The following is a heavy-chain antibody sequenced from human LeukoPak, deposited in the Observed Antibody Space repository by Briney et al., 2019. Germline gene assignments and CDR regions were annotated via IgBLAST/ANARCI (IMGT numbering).Heavy chain of an antibody. V-gene: IGHV1-8*03. Sequence: GASVKVSCKASGYTCTSYDINWVRQATGQGLEWMGWMNPNSGNTGYAQKFQGRGTITRNTSISTAYMELRSLRSEDTAVYSRARTSHCGGDCYMLFDYWGQGTLVTVSS. CDR2: MNPNSGNT. CDR1: GYTCTSYD. J-gene: IGHJ4*02. D-gene: IGHD2-21*01. CDR3: ARTSHCGGDCYMLFDY.